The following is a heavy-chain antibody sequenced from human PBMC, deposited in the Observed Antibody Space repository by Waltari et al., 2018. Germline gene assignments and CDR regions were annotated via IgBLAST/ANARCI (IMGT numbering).Heavy chain of an antibody. Sequence: QLQLQESGPGLVKPSETLSLTCTVSGGSISSSSYYWGWIRQPPGKGLEWIGSIYYSGSTYYNPSLKSRVTISVDTSKNQFSLKLSSVTAADTAVYYCAGQLWIQLWFPFDYWGQGTLVTVSS. D-gene: IGHD5-18*01. CDR3: AGQLWIQLWFPFDY. V-gene: IGHV4-39*01. CDR2: IYYSGST. J-gene: IGHJ4*02. CDR1: GGSISSSSYY.